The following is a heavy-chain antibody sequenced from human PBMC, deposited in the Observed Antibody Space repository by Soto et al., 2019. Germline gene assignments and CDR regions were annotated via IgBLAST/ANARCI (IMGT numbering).Heavy chain of an antibody. V-gene: IGHV1-8*01. CDR2: MNPNSGNT. CDR3: ARAIAAAGLVDP. J-gene: IGHJ5*02. CDR1: GYTFTSYD. Sequence: QVQLVQSGAEVKKPGASVKVSCKASGYTFTSYDINWVRQATGQGREWMGWMNPNSGNTGYAQKFQGRVTMTRNTSIRTAYMELSSLRSEDTAVYYCARAIAAAGLVDPWGQGTLVTVSS. D-gene: IGHD6-13*01.